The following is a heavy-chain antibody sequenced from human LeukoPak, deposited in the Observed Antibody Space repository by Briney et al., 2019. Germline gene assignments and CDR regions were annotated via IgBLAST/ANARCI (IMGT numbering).Heavy chain of an antibody. CDR3: ARHMTTANNWFDP. CDR1: GYTFTGYF. CDR2: INPKTGVT. J-gene: IGHJ5*02. Sequence: GASVKVSCKASGYTFTGYFMHWVRQAPGQGLEWMGWINPKTGVTNYEQKFQGRVIMTRDTPISTAYMEVTRLTSDDTAVYYCARHMTTANNWFDPWGQGTLVTVSS. D-gene: IGHD1-1*01. V-gene: IGHV1-2*02.